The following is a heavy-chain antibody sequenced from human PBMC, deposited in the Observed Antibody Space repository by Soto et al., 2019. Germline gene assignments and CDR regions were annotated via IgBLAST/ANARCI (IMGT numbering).Heavy chain of an antibody. J-gene: IGHJ6*02. Sequence: EVQLVVSGGGLVQPGGSLRLSCAASEFTCSNYWMHWVRQAPGKGLVWVSRIKGDGTITNYADSVKGRFTISRDNAKNTLFLQMDSVTAEDTAVYYCGRGVTDNYATDVWGHRTTVTVSS. V-gene: IGHV3-74*02. CDR1: EFTCSNYW. D-gene: IGHD2-21*02. CDR2: IKGDGTIT. CDR3: GRGVTDNYATDV.